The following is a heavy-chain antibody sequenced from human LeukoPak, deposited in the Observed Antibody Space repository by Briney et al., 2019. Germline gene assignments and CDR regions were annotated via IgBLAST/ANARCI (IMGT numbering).Heavy chain of an antibody. Sequence: SETLSLTCAVSGASISSGYWWSWVRQPPGKGLEYIGEIYHIGTTNYSPSLKRRVAISVDKSKNHFSLKLISVTAADTAVYYCARGGRTRTDPALDFWGQGTLVTVSS. CDR2: IYHIGTT. CDR1: GASISSGYW. D-gene: IGHD1-26*01. V-gene: IGHV4-4*02. CDR3: ARGGRTRTDPALDF. J-gene: IGHJ4*02.